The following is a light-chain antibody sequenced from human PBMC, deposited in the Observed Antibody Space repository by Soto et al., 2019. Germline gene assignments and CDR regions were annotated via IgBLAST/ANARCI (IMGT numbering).Light chain of an antibody. CDR2: AAS. V-gene: IGKV1-39*01. CDR1: QSIGIS. Sequence: DIQIIQSPYSLYASVGDGVTITCRASQSIGISLNWYQQRPGKAPKLLVFAASSLQSGVPSRFTGSGSGTDFTLTISSLQPEDFATYFCQQSYTTPISLGEGTRLEIK. J-gene: IGKJ5*01. CDR3: QQSYTTPIS.